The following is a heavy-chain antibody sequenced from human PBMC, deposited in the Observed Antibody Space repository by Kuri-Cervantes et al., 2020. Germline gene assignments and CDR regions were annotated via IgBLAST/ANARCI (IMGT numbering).Heavy chain of an antibody. Sequence: SETLSLTCTLSGGSISSSSHYWGWIRQPPGKGLEWIGSIYYSGSTYYNPSLKSRVTISVDTSKNQFSLGLSSVSAADTAVYYCARSPVDYDFWSGYYFDYWGQGALVTVSS. V-gene: IGHV4-39*01. J-gene: IGHJ4*02. CDR1: GGSISSSSHY. CDR2: IYYSGST. CDR3: ARSPVDYDFWSGYYFDY. D-gene: IGHD3-3*01.